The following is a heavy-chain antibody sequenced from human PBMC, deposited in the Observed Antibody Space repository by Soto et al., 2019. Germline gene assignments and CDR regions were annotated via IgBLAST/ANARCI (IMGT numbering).Heavy chain of an antibody. D-gene: IGHD6-19*01. CDR1: GYAISNGYY. CDR3: VRTVAVAGTNVPDYFDH. J-gene: IGHJ4*02. CDR2: SHQSGIT. Sequence: SETLSLTCAVSGYAISNGYYWGWVRQPPGKGLEWIGDSHQSGITHHSPSLKGRVITSMLTSKNQFSLDLISVTAADTAAYYCVRTVAVAGTNVPDYFDHWGQGIQVTAPQ. V-gene: IGHV4-38-2*01.